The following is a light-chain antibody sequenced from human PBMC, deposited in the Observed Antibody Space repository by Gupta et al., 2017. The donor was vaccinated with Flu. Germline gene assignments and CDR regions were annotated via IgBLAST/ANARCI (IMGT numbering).Light chain of an antibody. CDR1: QSLLHSNGYNY. CDR2: LGS. Sequence: DIVMTQPPLSLPVTPGEPASISCRSSQSLLHSNGYNYLDWYLQKPGQSPQLLIYLGSNRASGVPDRFSGSGSGTEFTLKISRVEAEDVGVYYCMQALQTPPWTFGQGTKVEIK. J-gene: IGKJ1*01. CDR3: MQALQTPPWT. V-gene: IGKV2-28*01.